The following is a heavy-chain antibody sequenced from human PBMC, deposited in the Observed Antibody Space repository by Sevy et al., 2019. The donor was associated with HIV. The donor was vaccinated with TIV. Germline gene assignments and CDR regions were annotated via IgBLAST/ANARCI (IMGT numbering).Heavy chain of an antibody. CDR1: GFTFSSHG. CDR3: AKEGMGSGPRLLWFEELLYHFDF. Sequence: GGSLRLSCAASGFTFSSHGMHWVRQAPDKGLEWVAIISYDGSQKYYADSIKDRFTTSRDNSKNTLYQQMNSLRPEDTAIYYCAKEGMGSGPRLLWFEELLYHFDFWGQGTLVTVSS. D-gene: IGHD3-10*01. CDR2: ISYDGSQK. J-gene: IGHJ4*02. V-gene: IGHV3-30*18.